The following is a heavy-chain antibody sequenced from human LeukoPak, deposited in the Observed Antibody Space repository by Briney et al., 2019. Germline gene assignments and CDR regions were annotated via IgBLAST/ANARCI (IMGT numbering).Heavy chain of an antibody. J-gene: IGHJ4*02. V-gene: IGHV3-30*02. CDR3: AKASAIDY. CDR1: GFTFSGYD. Sequence: GGSLRLSCAASGFTFSGYDMHWVSQAPGKGLEWVAFIRYDGSNKYYTDSVKGRFTISRDNSKNTLYLQMNCLRPEDTAVYYCAKASAIDYWGQGTLVTVSS. CDR2: IRYDGSNK.